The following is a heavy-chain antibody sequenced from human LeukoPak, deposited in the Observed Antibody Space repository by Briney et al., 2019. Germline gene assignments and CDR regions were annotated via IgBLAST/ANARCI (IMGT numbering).Heavy chain of an antibody. CDR3: ARSITIFGVVIIPPFDY. Sequence: GGSLRLSCVASGFTFSNYAMSWVRQAPGKGPEWVSAINTNSGSIYYADSVKGRFTISRDNSKNTLYLQMNGLRAEDTAVYYCARSITIFGVVIIPPFDYWGQGTLVTVSS. CDR2: INTNSGSI. D-gene: IGHD3-3*01. J-gene: IGHJ4*02. V-gene: IGHV3-23*01. CDR1: GFTFSNYA.